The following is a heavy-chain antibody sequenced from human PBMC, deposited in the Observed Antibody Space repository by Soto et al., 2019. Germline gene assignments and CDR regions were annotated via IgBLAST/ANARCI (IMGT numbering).Heavy chain of an antibody. V-gene: IGHV4-31*11. CDR2: SHHSGCS. D-gene: IGHD3-10*01. CDR3: ASEPRLTKLVVVITEGAEAFDV. J-gene: IGHJ3*01. CDR1: GNSINSGDNC. Sequence: PSETLSLTCAVFGNSINSGDNCWTRIRQHAGQGLEWSGHSHHSGCSHYNPYIMSRIDMSPDSRKNQLSLSLTSVTVADTAVYYCASEPRLTKLVVVITEGAEAFDVWGQGTTVTVSS.